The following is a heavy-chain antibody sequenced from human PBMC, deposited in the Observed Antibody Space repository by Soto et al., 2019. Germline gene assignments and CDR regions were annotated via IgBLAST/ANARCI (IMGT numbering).Heavy chain of an antibody. V-gene: IGHV3-23*01. CDR2: ITRNGGTT. CDR3: AKDSRTTSPA. CDR1: GFNFNVYA. D-gene: IGHD2-2*01. J-gene: IGHJ4*02. Sequence: EVQLLESGGGLVQPGGSLTLSCAASGFNFNVYAMSWVRQALGKGLEWVSSITRNGGTTYYADSVKGRFTISRDNSKGTLHLQMNSLRVEDTAVYFCAKDSRTTSPAWGQGTLVTVSS.